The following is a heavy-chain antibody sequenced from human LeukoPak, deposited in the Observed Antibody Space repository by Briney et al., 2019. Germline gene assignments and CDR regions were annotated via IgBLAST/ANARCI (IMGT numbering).Heavy chain of an antibody. D-gene: IGHD6-13*01. CDR1: GFTFSDYN. CDR3: ARVSTAVSLAIDF. Sequence: GGSLRLSCAASGFTFSDYNMNWVRQAPGRGLEWVAVISNSSTYIYYADSVKGRFTISRDNAKNSLYLQMNSLRAEDTAVYCGARVSTAVSLAIDFGGQGTLVTVS. CDR2: ISNSSTYI. J-gene: IGHJ4*02. V-gene: IGHV3-21*06.